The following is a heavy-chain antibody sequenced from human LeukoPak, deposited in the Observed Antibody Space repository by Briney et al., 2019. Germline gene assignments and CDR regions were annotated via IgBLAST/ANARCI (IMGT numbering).Heavy chain of an antibody. CDR2: IYYTGST. CDR1: SDSINDYY. Sequence: SETLSLTCTVSSDSINDYYWNWIRQPPGKGLEWIGYIYYTGSTDYNPSLQSRVTISVDSSKNQFSLKLSSVTAADTAVYYCARGLSNSPLGDYWGQGALVTVSS. D-gene: IGHD3-10*01. J-gene: IGHJ4*02. V-gene: IGHV4-59*01. CDR3: ARGLSNSPLGDY.